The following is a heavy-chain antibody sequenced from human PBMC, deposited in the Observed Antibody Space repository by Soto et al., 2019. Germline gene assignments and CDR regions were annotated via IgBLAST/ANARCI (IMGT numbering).Heavy chain of an antibody. CDR1: GFNFSSYA. J-gene: IGHJ4*02. CDR3: AKSIGPTVPGRFDY. V-gene: IGHV3-23*01. Sequence: PGGSLRLSCAASGFNFSSYAMSCVRQAPGKGLEWVSAISGSGGSTYYADSVKGRFTISRDNSKNTLYLQMNSLRAEDTAVYYCAKSIGPTVPGRFDYWGQGTLVTVSS. CDR2: ISGSGGST. D-gene: IGHD4-17*01.